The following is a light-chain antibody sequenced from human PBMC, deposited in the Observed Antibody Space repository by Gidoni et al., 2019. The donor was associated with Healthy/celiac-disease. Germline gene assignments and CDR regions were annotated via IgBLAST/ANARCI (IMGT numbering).Light chain of an antibody. J-gene: IGKJ2*01. CDR1: QSISSY. CDR3: QQSYSTPYMYT. CDR2: AAS. V-gene: IGKV1-39*01. Sequence: DIQMTQSPSSLSASVGDRVTITCRASQSISSYLNWYPQKPGKAPKLLIYAASSLQSGVPSRFSGSGSGTDFTLTISSLQPEDFATYYCQQSYSTPYMYTFGQGTKLEIK.